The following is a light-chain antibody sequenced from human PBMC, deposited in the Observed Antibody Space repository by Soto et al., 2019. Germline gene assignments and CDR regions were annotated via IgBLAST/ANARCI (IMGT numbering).Light chain of an antibody. Sequence: QSVLTQPPSASGTPGQRVTISCSGSSSNIGSNYVYWYQQLPGTAPKLLIYRNNQRPSGVPDRFSGSKSGTSASLAISGLRSEDEADYYCAARDDSLSDAVFGGGTQLTVL. CDR2: RNN. V-gene: IGLV1-47*01. CDR3: AARDDSLSDAV. J-gene: IGLJ7*01. CDR1: SSNIGSNY.